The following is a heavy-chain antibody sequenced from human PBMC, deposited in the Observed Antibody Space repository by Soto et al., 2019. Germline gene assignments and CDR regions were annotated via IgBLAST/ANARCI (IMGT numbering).Heavy chain of an antibody. CDR3: ARDGRIAANQYYYYYYGMDV. Sequence: ASVKVSCKASGYTFTSYGISWVRQAPGQGLEWMGWISAYNGNTNYAQKLQGRVTMTTDTSTSTAYMELGSLRSDDTAVYYCARDGRIAANQYYYYYYGMDVWGQGTTVTVSS. V-gene: IGHV1-18*04. D-gene: IGHD6-13*01. CDR1: GYTFTSYG. J-gene: IGHJ6*02. CDR2: ISAYNGNT.